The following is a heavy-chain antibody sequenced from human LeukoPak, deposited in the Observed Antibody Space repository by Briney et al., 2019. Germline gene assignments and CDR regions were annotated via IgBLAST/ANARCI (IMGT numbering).Heavy chain of an antibody. CDR2: INPSGGST. V-gene: IGHV1-46*01. D-gene: IGHD4-23*01. J-gene: IGHJ3*02. CDR3: AGRLGLRWDLQAFDI. CDR1: GYTFTSYY. Sequence: GASVKVSCKASGYTFTSYYMHWVRQAPGQGLEWMGIINPSGGSTSYAQKFQGRVTITRNNSISTVYMELSSLRSEDTAVYYCAGRLGLRWDLQAFDIWGQGTMVTVPS.